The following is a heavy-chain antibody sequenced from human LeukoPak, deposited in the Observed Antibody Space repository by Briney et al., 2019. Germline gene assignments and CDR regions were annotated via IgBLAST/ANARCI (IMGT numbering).Heavy chain of an antibody. CDR3: AREGPGGDY. V-gene: IGHV4-39*02. CDR1: GGSISSSSHY. J-gene: IGHJ4*02. D-gene: IGHD3-16*01. Sequence: SETLSLTCTVSGGSISSSSHYWGWIRQPPGKGLEWVGSMYYSGSTYYNPSLKSRVTISVDTSKNQFSLKLSSVTAADTAVYYCAREGPGGDYWGQGTLVTVSS. CDR2: MYYSGST.